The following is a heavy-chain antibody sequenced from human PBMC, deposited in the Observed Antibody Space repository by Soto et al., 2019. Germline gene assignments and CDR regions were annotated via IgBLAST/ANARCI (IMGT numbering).Heavy chain of an antibody. CDR2: IIPIFGTA. CDR3: ARGVEMATILYRRKYGMDV. J-gene: IGHJ6*02. CDR1: GGTFSSYA. V-gene: IGHV1-69*13. Sequence: ASVKVSCKASGGTFSSYAISWVRQAPGQGLEWMGGIIPIFGTANYAQKFQGRVTITADESTSTAYMELSSLRSEDTAVYYCARGVEMATILYRRKYGMDVWGQGTTVTVSS. D-gene: IGHD5-12*01.